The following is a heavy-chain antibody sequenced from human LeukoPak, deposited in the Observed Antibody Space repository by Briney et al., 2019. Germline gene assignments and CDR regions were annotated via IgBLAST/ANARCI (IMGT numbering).Heavy chain of an antibody. CDR2: IKQDGSDR. D-gene: IGHD6-19*01. Sequence: AGGSLRLSCAAPGFTFRNYWMSWVRQAPGTGLEWVANIKQDGSDRNYVTSVRGRFTISRDNAESSLYLQMNSLRVEDTAVYYCVRNLAVAGTCFDSWGQGTLVTVSS. CDR1: GFTFRNYW. J-gene: IGHJ4*02. V-gene: IGHV3-7*03. CDR3: VRNLAVAGTCFDS.